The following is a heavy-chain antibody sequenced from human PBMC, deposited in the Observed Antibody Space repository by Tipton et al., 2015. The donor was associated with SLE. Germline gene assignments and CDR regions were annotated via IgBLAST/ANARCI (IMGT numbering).Heavy chain of an antibody. V-gene: IGHV3-23*01. D-gene: IGHD1-26*01. J-gene: IGHJ4*02. CDR1: GFTFSSYA. CDR2: ISGGGGST. CDR3: ARDMRIVGATPFQDYFDY. Sequence: SLRLSCATSGFTFSSYALSWVRRAPGKGLEWVSAISGGGGSTYYADFVKGRFTISRDNSKNTVYLQMDSLRAEDTAVYYCARDMRIVGATPFQDYFDYWGQGTLVTVSS.